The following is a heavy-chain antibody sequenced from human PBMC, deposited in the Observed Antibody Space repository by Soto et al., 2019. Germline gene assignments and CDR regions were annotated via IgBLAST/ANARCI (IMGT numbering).Heavy chain of an antibody. J-gene: IGHJ5*02. Sequence: SETLSLTCTVSGGSVSSGSYYWSWIRQPPGKGLEWIGYIYYSGSTNYNPSLKSRVTISVDTSKNQFSLKLSSVTAADTAVYYCATAEYYDFWSGSINWFDPWGQGTLVTVS. CDR2: IYYSGST. D-gene: IGHD3-3*01. V-gene: IGHV4-61*01. CDR1: GGSVSSGSYY. CDR3: ATAEYYDFWSGSINWFDP.